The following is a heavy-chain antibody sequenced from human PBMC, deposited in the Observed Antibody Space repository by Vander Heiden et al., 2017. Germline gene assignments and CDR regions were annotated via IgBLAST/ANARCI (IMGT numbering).Heavy chain of an antibody. CDR3: ARDRGGSDPD. CDR1: GYTFTNYA. CDR2: ISTYNGNT. D-gene: IGHD1-26*01. Sequence: QVQLVPSGAEVKKPGASVNVSCQASGYTFTNYAFSWVRQAPGQGLEWMGWISTYNGNTNYAQKLQGRVTMTTDTSTSTGYRELRSLRSDDTAGYSCARDRGGSDPDWGQGNRVTVA. V-gene: IGHV1-18*01. J-gene: IGHJ4*02.